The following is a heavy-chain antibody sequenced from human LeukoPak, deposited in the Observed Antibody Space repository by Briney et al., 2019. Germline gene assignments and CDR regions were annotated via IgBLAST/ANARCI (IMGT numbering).Heavy chain of an antibody. CDR3: ARDVDSDILTGYYKGRSFEY. CDR1: GGSISSDY. J-gene: IGHJ4*02. D-gene: IGHD3-9*01. CDR2: IHHSGKT. V-gene: IGHV4-59*12. Sequence: SETLSLTCTVSGGSISSDYWSWIRQPPGKGLEWIGYIHHSGKTNYNPSLKSRVTISVDTSKNQFSLKLSSVTAADTAVYYCARDVDSDILTGYYKGRSFEYWGQGTLVTVSS.